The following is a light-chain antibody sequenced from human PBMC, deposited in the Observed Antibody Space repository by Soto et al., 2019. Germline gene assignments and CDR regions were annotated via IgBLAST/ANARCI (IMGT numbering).Light chain of an antibody. V-gene: IGKV3-20*01. Sequence: EIVWTQSPGTLSLSPRERATLSCRASQSGSYLAWYQQKPGQAPRLLIYGASIRATGIPDRLSGSGSWTDFPLTITRPEPEAFAVYYCQQYGSSPLITFGPGTKVAIK. CDR1: QSGSY. CDR2: GAS. J-gene: IGKJ3*01. CDR3: QQYGSSPLIT.